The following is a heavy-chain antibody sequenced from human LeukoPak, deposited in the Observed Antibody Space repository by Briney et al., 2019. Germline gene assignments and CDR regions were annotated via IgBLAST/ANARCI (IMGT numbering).Heavy chain of an antibody. J-gene: IGHJ6*02. CDR2: INSDGSTT. CDR1: GFTFSSYG. CDR3: ARGNHYGMDV. Sequence: GGSLRLSCAASGFTFSSYGMHWVRQAPGRGLVWVSRINSDGSTTSYADSVRGCFTISRDNAKSTLYLQMNSLRAEDTALYYCARGNHYGMDVWGQGTTVTVSS. V-gene: IGHV3-74*01.